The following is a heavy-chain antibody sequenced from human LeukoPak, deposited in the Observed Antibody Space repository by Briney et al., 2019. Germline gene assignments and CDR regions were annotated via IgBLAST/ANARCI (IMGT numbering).Heavy chain of an antibody. Sequence: GGSLRLSCSASGFTFSSYGMMWVRQAPGKGLEWVSAITGSGGSTYYADSVKGRWTIARDNSKTTVYLQMHSLRAEDTALYYCAKANRNYYGMDVWGQGTTVTVPS. J-gene: IGHJ6*02. CDR3: AKANRNYYGMDV. V-gene: IGHV3-23*01. CDR1: GFTFSSYG. CDR2: ITGSGGST. D-gene: IGHD2/OR15-2a*01.